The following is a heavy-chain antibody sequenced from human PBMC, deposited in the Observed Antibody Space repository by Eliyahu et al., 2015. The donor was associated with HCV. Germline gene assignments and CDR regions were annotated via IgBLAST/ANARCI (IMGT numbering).Heavy chain of an antibody. Sequence: EVQLLESGGGLVQPGGSLXLSCAASGFTFSSYAMSWVRQAPGKGLEWVSAISGSGGSTYYADSVKGRFTISRDNSKNTLYLQMNSLRAEDTAVYYCAKARTLWFGGLDIWGQGTMVTVSS. J-gene: IGHJ3*02. CDR1: GFTFSSYA. V-gene: IGHV3-23*01. CDR3: AKARTLWFGGLDI. CDR2: ISGSGGST. D-gene: IGHD3-10*01.